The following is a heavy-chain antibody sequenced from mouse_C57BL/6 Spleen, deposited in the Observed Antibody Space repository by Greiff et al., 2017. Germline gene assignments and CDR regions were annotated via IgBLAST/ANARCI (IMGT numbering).Heavy chain of an antibody. J-gene: IGHJ2*01. CDR3: TRWQDYFDY. V-gene: IGHV1-5*01. CDR1: GYKFTSSW. CDR2: IYPGNSDT. Sequence: VQLKPSWTVLARPGASVKMSFKTSGYKFTSSWKPWVKKRAGQGLGWVGAIYPGNSDTSYNQKFKGKAKLTAVTSASTAYMELSRLTNEDSAFYYCTRWQDYFDYWGQGTTLTVSS.